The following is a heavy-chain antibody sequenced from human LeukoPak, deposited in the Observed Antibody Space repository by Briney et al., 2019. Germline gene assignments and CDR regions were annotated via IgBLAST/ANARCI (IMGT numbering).Heavy chain of an antibody. CDR2: ISYDGNDK. J-gene: IGHJ6*03. CDR1: GFSFSSYA. V-gene: IGHV3-30*04. CDR3: AVLTTLHIAVRPGDEYMDV. D-gene: IGHD3-10*01. Sequence: SGGPLRLSCATSGFSFSSYAFYWIRQAPGKGLEWLTLISYDGNDKYYADSVKGRFSISRDNSKSMVFLQMNSLRPEDTAVYFCAVLTTLHIAVRPGDEYMDVWGKGTTVTVSS.